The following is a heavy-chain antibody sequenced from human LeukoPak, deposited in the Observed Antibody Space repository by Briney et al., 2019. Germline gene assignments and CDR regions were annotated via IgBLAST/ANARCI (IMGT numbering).Heavy chain of an antibody. J-gene: IGHJ5*02. CDR2: IYYSGST. CDR1: GGSISSSRYY. CDR3: ASLLWFGELSPVNWFDP. V-gene: IGHV4-39*01. Sequence: SETLSLTCTVSGGSISSSRYYWGWIRQPPGKGLEWNGSIYYSGSTYYNPSLKSRVTISVDTSKNQCSLNLSSVTAADTAVYYCASLLWFGELSPVNWFDPWGQGTLVTVSS. D-gene: IGHD3-10*01.